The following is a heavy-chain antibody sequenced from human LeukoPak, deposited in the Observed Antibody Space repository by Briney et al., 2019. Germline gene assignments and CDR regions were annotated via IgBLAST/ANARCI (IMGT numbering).Heavy chain of an antibody. CDR1: GFIFSDHY. V-gene: IGHV3-72*01. Sequence: GGSLRLSCAASGFIFSDHYMDWVRQAPGKGLEWVGRTRNEANIYTTRYAASVKGRFTISRDDSKNSLYLQMNSLKTEDTAVYYCASPVGATTVRAFDIWGQGTMVTVSS. CDR2: TRNEANIYTT. D-gene: IGHD1-26*01. CDR3: ASPVGATTVRAFDI. J-gene: IGHJ3*02.